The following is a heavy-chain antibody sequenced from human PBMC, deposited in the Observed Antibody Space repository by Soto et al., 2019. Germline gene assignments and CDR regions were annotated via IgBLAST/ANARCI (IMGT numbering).Heavy chain of an antibody. CDR1: GGTFSSYA. Sequence: QVQLVQSRAEVKKPGSSVKVSCKASGGTFSSYAISWVRQAPGQGLEWMGGIIPIFGTADYAQKFQGRVTITADESTSTAYMELSSLRSEDTAVYYCARQGDPGGYYYYGMDVWGQGTTVTVSS. CDR3: ARQGDPGGYYYYGMDV. D-gene: IGHD2-21*02. V-gene: IGHV1-69*12. CDR2: IIPIFGTA. J-gene: IGHJ6*02.